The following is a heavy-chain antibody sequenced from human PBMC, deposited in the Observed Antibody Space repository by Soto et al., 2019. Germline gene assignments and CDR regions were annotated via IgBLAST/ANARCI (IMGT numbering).Heavy chain of an antibody. CDR3: EKLPWEVAPP. J-gene: IGHJ5*02. Sequence: XECLRLSGSDSGFSFGNFGVHGVRQAPGKGLEWVSHIGPDVTDIVYVDSVKGRFIISRDNARNTVYLQMNSLEAEDTAVYYCEKLPWEVAPPWGQGTLVTVSS. V-gene: IGHV3-74*03. CDR1: GFSFGNFG. CDR2: IGPDVTDI. D-gene: IGHD1-26*01.